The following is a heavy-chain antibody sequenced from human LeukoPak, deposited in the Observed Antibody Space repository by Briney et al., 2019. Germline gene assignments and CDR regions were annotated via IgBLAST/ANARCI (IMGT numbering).Heavy chain of an antibody. CDR3: AGIHSSAAIDYFDY. V-gene: IGHV3-64*01. CDR1: GFTFSSYA. J-gene: IGHJ4*02. Sequence: HPGGSLRLSCAASGFTFSSYAMHWVRQAPGKGLEYVSAISSNGGSTYYANSVKGRFTISRDNSKNTLYLQMNSLRAEDTAVYYCAGIHSSAAIDYFDYWGQGTLVTVSS. CDR2: ISSNGGST. D-gene: IGHD5-18*01.